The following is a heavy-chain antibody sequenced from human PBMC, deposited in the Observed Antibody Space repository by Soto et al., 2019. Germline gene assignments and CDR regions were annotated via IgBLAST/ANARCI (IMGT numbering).Heavy chain of an antibody. V-gene: IGHV4-34*01. J-gene: IGHJ4*02. CDR1: GGSFSGYY. D-gene: IGHD6-19*01. Sequence: PSETLSLTCAVYGGSFSGYYWSWIRQPPGKGLEWIGEINHSGSTNYNPSLKSRVTISVDTSKNQFSLKLSSVTAADTAVYYCARGIYSSGWYWGASDYWGQGTLVTVAS. CDR2: INHSGST. CDR3: ARGIYSSGWYWGASDY.